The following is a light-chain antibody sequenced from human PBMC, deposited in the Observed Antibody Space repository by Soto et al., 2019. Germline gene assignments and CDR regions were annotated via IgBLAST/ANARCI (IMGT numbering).Light chain of an antibody. J-gene: IGKJ5*01. CDR2: AAS. Sequence: IQMTQSPSSMSASLGDRVTITCRASQGITYWLAWYQQRPGRAPRCLIYAASILESGVPSRFTGSGSGTKFALTINGLQPEDFATYFCQQANSFPLTFGQGTRLDLK. CDR3: QQANSFPLT. V-gene: IGKV1-12*01. CDR1: QGITYW.